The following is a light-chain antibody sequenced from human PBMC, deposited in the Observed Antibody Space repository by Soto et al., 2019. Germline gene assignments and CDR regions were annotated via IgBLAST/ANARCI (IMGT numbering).Light chain of an antibody. J-gene: IGLJ2*01. CDR1: SSNVGSNT. Sequence: QSVLAQPPSASGTPGQRVTISCSGSSSNVGSNTVDWYQHVAGTAPKLLIYRNEKRPSGVPARFSGSTSGTSASLAISGLQSDDEAEYFCAAWDDGLTGVIFGGGTKLTVL. CDR2: RNE. V-gene: IGLV1-44*01. CDR3: AAWDDGLTGVI.